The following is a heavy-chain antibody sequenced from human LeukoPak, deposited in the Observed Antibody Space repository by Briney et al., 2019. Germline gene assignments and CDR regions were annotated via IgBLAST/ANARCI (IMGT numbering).Heavy chain of an antibody. CDR1: GFTFSSYE. J-gene: IGHJ4*02. CDR3: ARDGAVRDGYNFFDY. V-gene: IGHV3-21*01. Sequence: PGGSLRLSCAASGFTFSSYEMNWVRQAPGKGLEWVSSISSSSSYIYYADSVKGRFTISRDNAKNSLYLQMNSLRAEDTAVYYCARDGAVRDGYNFFDYWGQGTLVTVSS. D-gene: IGHD5-24*01. CDR2: ISSSSSYI.